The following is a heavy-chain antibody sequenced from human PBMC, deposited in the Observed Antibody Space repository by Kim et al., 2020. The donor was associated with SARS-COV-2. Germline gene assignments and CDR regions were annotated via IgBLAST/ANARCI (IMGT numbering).Heavy chain of an antibody. J-gene: IGHJ4*02. Sequence: YALTGHGRITINQDTSKNQFSLQLNSVTPEDTAVYYCARDRQRAGTGVDYWGQGTLVTVSS. V-gene: IGHV6-1*01. CDR3: ARDRQRAGTGVDY. D-gene: IGHD6-19*01.